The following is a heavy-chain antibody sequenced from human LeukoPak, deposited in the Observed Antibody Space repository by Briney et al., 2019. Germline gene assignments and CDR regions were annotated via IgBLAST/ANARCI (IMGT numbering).Heavy chain of an antibody. J-gene: IGHJ4*02. V-gene: IGHV3-7*01. Sequence: GRSLRLSCAASGFSFRSYWMSWVRRAPGKGLEWVADIKKDGSERYYVDSVKGRFTISRDNAKNSLFLQMNSLRAEDTAVYYCTWSGEADWGQGTLVTVSS. CDR1: GFSFRSYW. CDR3: TWSGEAD. CDR2: IKKDGSER. D-gene: IGHD3-3*01.